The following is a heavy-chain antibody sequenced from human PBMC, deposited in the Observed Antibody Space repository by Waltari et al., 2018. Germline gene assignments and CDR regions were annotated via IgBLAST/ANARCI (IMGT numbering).Heavy chain of an antibody. CDR2: IYHSGST. V-gene: IGHV4-38-2*01. J-gene: IGHJ4*02. Sequence: QVQLQQWGAGLLKPSETLSLTCAVSGYSISSGYYWGWIRQPPGKGLEWIGSIYHSGSTYYNPSLKSRVTISVDTSKNQFSLKLSSVTAADTAVYYCARGVTYYYDSSGYYFDYWGQGTLVTVSS. CDR1: GYSISSGYY. CDR3: ARGVTYYYDSSGYYFDY. D-gene: IGHD3-22*01.